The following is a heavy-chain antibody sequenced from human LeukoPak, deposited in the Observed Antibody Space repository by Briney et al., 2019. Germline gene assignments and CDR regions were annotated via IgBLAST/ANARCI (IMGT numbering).Heavy chain of an antibody. CDR2: IHYTGNT. Sequence: SETLSLTCTVSGDSMTSSRSSAYYRGWIRQPPGKGLEWIATIHYTGNTYYNPSLMSRVTISVDTSKNQFSLELTSVTAAGTAVYFCARLMDHMTARRAFDYWGQGTRVIVSS. J-gene: IGHJ4*02. D-gene: IGHD6-6*01. V-gene: IGHV4-39*01. CDR3: ARLMDHMTARRAFDY. CDR1: GDSMTSSRSSAYY.